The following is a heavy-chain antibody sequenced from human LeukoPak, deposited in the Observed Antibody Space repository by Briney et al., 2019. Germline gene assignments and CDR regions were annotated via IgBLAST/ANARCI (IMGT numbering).Heavy chain of an antibody. CDR1: GYTFTGYY. V-gene: IGHV1-2*02. D-gene: IGHD3-3*01. CDR3: AVYDFGSGMDV. CDR2: TNPNSGGT. Sequence: ASVRVSCKASGYTFTGYYMHWVRQAPGQGLAWMGWTNPNSGGTNHAQKFQGRVTMTRDTSIPTAYMELSRLRSDDTAVYYCAVYDFGSGMDVWGQGTTVTVSS. J-gene: IGHJ6*02.